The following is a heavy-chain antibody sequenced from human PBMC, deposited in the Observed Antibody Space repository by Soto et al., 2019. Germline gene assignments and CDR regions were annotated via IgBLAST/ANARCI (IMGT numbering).Heavy chain of an antibody. CDR3: ARDLASTTIPNY. V-gene: IGHV3-7*04. D-gene: IGHD4-17*01. J-gene: IGHJ4*02. Sequence: EVQLVESGGGLVQPGGSLRLSCAASGFTFSNDWMSWVRQAPGKGLEWVANIKQDGSEKYYVDSVKGRFTISRDNAKNSLYLQMNSLRAEDTAVYYCARDLASTTIPNYWGQGTLVTVSS. CDR2: IKQDGSEK. CDR1: GFTFSNDW.